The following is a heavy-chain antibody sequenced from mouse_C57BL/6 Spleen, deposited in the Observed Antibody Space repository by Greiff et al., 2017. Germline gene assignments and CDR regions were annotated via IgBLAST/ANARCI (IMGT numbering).Heavy chain of an antibody. D-gene: IGHD1-2*01. Sequence: VQLQQSGAELVRPGASVKLSCTASGFNIKDDYMHWVKQRPEQGLEWIGWIDPENGDTEYASKFQGKATITAATSSNTAYLQLSSLTSEDTAVYYCTTLRHWYFDVWGTGTTVTVSS. CDR2: IDPENGDT. CDR3: TTLRHWYFDV. CDR1: GFNIKDDY. J-gene: IGHJ1*03. V-gene: IGHV14-4*01.